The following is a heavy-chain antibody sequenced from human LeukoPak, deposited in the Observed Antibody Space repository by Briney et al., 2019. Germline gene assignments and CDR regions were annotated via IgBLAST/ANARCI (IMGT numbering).Heavy chain of an antibody. J-gene: IGHJ4*02. V-gene: IGHV3-21*01. D-gene: IGHD3-22*01. CDR2: ITSTSTYI. CDR1: GFTFNIYS. CDR3: ARDQWAYYYDSKGYFLDY. Sequence: GGSLRLSCSASGFTFNIYSLNWVRQAPGKGLEWVSSITSTSTYIYYADSVKGRFTISRDNAKNSLYLQMNSLRAEDTAVYYCARDQWAYYYDSKGYFLDYWGQGTLVTVSS.